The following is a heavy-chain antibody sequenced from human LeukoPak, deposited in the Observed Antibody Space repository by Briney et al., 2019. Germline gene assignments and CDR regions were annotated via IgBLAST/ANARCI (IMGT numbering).Heavy chain of an antibody. D-gene: IGHD6-13*01. J-gene: IGHJ4*02. CDR1: GYSFTGYG. V-gene: IGHV1-18*01. CDR2: ISAYNGNT. CDR3: ARVIAAAGMEDY. Sequence: ASVKVSCKASGYSFTGYGVSWVRQAPGQGLEWMGWISAYNGNTNYAQKLQGRVTMTTDTSTSTAYMELRSLRSDDTAVYYCARVIAAAGMEDYWGQGTLVTVSS.